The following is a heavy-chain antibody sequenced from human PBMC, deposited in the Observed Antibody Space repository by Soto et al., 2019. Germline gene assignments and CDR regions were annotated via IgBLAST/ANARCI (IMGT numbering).Heavy chain of an antibody. CDR2: IWYDGSKQ. CDR1: GFTFSSYG. V-gene: IGHV3-33*01. D-gene: IGHD4-17*01. J-gene: IGHJ4*02. Sequence: QVQLVESGGGVVQPGRSLRLSCAASGFTFSSYGMHWVRQAPGKGLEWVAVIWYDGSKQYYVDSVKGRYTISRDNSKNTLYLQMNSLRAEDTAVYYCARDGYYGELDPGLDYWGQGVLVNVSS. CDR3: ARDGYYGELDPGLDY.